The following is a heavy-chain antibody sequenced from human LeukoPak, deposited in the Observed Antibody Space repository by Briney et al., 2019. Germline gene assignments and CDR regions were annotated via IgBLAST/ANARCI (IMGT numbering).Heavy chain of an antibody. CDR2: IIPIFGTA. CDR3: ARWSGYYDILTGYQQNNWFDP. CDR1: GYTFTNYG. J-gene: IGHJ5*02. D-gene: IGHD3-9*01. Sequence: GASVKVSCKASGYTFTNYGINWVRQAPGQGLEWMGGIIPIFGTANYAQKFQGRVTITADESTSTAYMELSSLRSEDTAVYYCARWSGYYDILTGYQQNNWFDPWGQGTLVTVSS. V-gene: IGHV1-69*13.